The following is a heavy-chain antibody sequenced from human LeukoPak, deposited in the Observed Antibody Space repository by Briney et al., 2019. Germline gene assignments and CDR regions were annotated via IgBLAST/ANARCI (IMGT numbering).Heavy chain of an antibody. D-gene: IGHD6-19*01. V-gene: IGHV3-33*08. J-gene: IGHJ4*02. CDR3: ARAQVGSGWYNGDY. CDR1: GITFSSYA. CDR2: IWYDGSNK. Sequence: PGGSLRLSCAASGITFSSYAMSWVRQAPGKGLEWVAVIWYDGSNKYYADSVKGRFTISRDNSKNTLYLQMNSLRAEDTAVYYCARAQVGSGWYNGDYWGQGTLVTVSS.